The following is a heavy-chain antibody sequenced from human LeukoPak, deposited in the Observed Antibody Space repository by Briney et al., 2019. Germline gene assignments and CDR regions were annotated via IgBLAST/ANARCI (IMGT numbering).Heavy chain of an antibody. CDR2: ISHTGGST. CDR3: ARSYNIGWYYFDF. J-gene: IGHJ4*02. D-gene: IGHD6-19*01. CDR1: GFTFSSYA. Sequence: GRSLRLSCAASGFTFSSYAMSWVRQAPGKGLEWVSSISHTGGSTYYVDSVKGRFTVSRDNSKNTLFLQMNSLRAEDTAVYYCARSYNIGWYYFDFWGQGTLVTVSS. V-gene: IGHV3-23*01.